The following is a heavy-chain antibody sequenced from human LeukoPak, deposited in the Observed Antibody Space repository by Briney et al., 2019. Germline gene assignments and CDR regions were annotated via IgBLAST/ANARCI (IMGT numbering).Heavy chain of an antibody. J-gene: IGHJ4*02. V-gene: IGHV4-34*01. Sequence: PSETLSLTCAVYGGSFSGYYWSWIRQPPGKGLERIGEISHSGSTNYNPSLKSRVTISVDTSKNQFSLKLSSVTAADTAVYYCARYSAAAASYFDYWGQGTLVTVSS. CDR1: GGSFSGYY. D-gene: IGHD6-13*01. CDR3: ARYSAAAASYFDY. CDR2: ISHSGST.